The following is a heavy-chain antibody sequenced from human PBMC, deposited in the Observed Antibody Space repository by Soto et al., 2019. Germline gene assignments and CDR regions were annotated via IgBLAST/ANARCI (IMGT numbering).Heavy chain of an antibody. Sequence: ASVQVSCKASGYTFTSYYMHWVRQAPGQGLEWMGIINPSGGSTSYAQKFQGRVTMTRDTSTSTVYMELSSLRSEDTAVYYCARGGMITFGTRNFDYWGQGTLVTVSS. J-gene: IGHJ4*02. V-gene: IGHV1-46*01. CDR2: INPSGGST. CDR1: GYTFTSYY. D-gene: IGHD3-16*01. CDR3: ARGGMITFGTRNFDY.